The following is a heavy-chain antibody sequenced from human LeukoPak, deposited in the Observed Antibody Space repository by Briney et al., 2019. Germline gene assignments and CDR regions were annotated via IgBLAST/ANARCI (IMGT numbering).Heavy chain of an antibody. CDR2: ISGSGGST. CDR1: GFTFNSYA. CDR3: VKDQDSGAYSRFDY. Sequence: GGSLRLSCAASGFTFNSYAMSWVRQAPGKGLEWASSISGSGGSTYYTDSVKGRFTISRDNSKNTLYLQMNSLRAEDTAVYYCVKDQDSGAYSRFDYWGQGTLVTVSS. J-gene: IGHJ4*02. D-gene: IGHD3-22*01. V-gene: IGHV3-23*01.